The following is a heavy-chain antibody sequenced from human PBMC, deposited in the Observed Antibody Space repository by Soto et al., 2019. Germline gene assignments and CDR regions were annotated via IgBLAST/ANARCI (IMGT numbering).Heavy chain of an antibody. Sequence: QVQLVQSGAEVKKPGSSVKVSCKASGGTFSSYTISWVRQAPGQGLEWMGRIIPILGIANYAQKFQGRVTITAYKSTSTAYMELSSLRSEDTAVYYCEGARYYDILTGYYLFDYWGQGTLVTVSS. V-gene: IGHV1-69*02. D-gene: IGHD3-9*01. J-gene: IGHJ4*02. CDR1: GGTFSSYT. CDR3: EGARYYDILTGYYLFDY. CDR2: IIPILGIA.